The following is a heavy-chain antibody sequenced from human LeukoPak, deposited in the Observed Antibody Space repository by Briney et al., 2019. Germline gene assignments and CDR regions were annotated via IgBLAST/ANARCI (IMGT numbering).Heavy chain of an antibody. D-gene: IGHD6-13*01. CDR3: ARGVAAAGRLVDY. V-gene: IGHV3-48*02. J-gene: IGHJ4*02. CDR2: ISSSSSTI. Sequence: GGSLRLSCAASGFTFSSYNMNWVRQAPGKGLEWVSYISSSSSTIYYADSVKGRFTISRDSAKNSLYLQMNSLRDEDTAVYYCARGVAAAGRLVDYWGQGTLVTVSS. CDR1: GFTFSSYN.